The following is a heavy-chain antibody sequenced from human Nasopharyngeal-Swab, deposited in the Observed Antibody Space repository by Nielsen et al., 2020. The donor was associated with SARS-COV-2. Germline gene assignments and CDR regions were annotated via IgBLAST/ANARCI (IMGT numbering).Heavy chain of an antibody. CDR3: ARDPYGDYLFDY. Sequence: SETLSLTCTVSGGSISSYYWSWIRQPPGKGLEWIGYIYYSGSTNYSPSLKSRVTISVDTSKNQFSLKLSSVTAADTAVYYCARDPYGDYLFDYWGQGTLVTVSS. V-gene: IGHV4-59*13. J-gene: IGHJ4*02. CDR2: IYYSGST. D-gene: IGHD4-17*01. CDR1: GGSISSYY.